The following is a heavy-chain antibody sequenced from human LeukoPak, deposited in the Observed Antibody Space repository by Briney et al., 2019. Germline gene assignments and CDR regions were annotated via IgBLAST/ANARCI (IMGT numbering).Heavy chain of an antibody. CDR2: ISYDGSNK. V-gene: IGHV3-30-3*01. J-gene: IGHJ4*02. D-gene: IGHD5-18*01. CDR1: GFTFSSYA. Sequence: PGGSLRLSCAASGFTFSSYAMHWVRQAPGKGLEWVAVISYDGSNKYYADSVKGRFTISRDNSKNTLCLQMNSLRAEDTAVYYCARDPPYSYGYDFDYWGQGTLVTVSS. CDR3: ARDPPYSYGYDFDY.